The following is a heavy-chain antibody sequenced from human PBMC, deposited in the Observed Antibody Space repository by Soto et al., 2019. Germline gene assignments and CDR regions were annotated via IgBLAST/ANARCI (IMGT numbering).Heavy chain of an antibody. J-gene: IGHJ1*01. Sequence: ESGGGVVQPGRSLRLSCAASGFTFSSYGMHWVRQAPGKGLEWVAVIWYDGSNKYYAESVKGRFTISRDNSKNTLYLRKNSLRAEDTAVYYCARTLYDSSGYHHFQHWGQGTLVSVSS. V-gene: IGHV3-33*01. CDR3: ARTLYDSSGYHHFQH. CDR2: IWYDGSNK. D-gene: IGHD3-22*01. CDR1: GFTFSSYG.